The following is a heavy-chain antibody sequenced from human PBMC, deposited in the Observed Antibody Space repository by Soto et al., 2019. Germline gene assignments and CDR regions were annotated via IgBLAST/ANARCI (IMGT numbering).Heavy chain of an antibody. J-gene: IGHJ6*02. CDR2: IKQDGSEK. V-gene: IGHV3-7*01. CDR3: ARRPVVAATGGHYYYYGMEV. Sequence: GGSLRRSWAASGFTFSSYWMSWVRQAPGKGMEWVANIKQDGSEKYYVDSVKGRFTISRDNAKNSLYLQMNSLRAEDTAVYYCARRPVVAATGGHYYYYGMEVPAQAITVTVSS. D-gene: IGHD2-15*01. CDR1: GFTFSSYW.